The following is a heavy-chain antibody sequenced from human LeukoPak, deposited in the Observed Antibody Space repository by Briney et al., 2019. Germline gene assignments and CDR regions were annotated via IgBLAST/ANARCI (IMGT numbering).Heavy chain of an antibody. Sequence: SETLSLTCTVSGGSISSSSYYWGWIRQPPGKGLEWIGSIYYSGSTYYNPSLKSRVTISVDTSKNQFSLKLSSVTAADTAVYYCARLRCSSTSCYMRSGAFDIWGQGTMVTVSS. CDR1: GGSISSSSYY. D-gene: IGHD2-2*02. J-gene: IGHJ3*02. V-gene: IGHV4-39*01. CDR3: ARLRCSSTSCYMRSGAFDI. CDR2: IYYSGST.